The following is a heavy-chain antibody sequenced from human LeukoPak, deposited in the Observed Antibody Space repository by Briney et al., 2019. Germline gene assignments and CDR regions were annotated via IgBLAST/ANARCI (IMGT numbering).Heavy chain of an antibody. J-gene: IGHJ4*02. CDR2: ISTSSSYI. CDR3: ARDGAGSYYYFDY. Sequence: GGSLRLSCAASGFTLSSYSMNWVRQAPGKGLEWVSSISTSSSYIYYADSVKGRFTISRDNAKNSLYLQMNSLRAEDTAVYYCARDGAGSYYYFDYWGQGTLVSVSS. CDR1: GFTLSSYS. V-gene: IGHV3-21*01. D-gene: IGHD1-26*01.